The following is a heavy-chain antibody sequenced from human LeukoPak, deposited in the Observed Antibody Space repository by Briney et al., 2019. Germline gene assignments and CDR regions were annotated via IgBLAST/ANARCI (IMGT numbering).Heavy chain of an antibody. J-gene: IGHJ4*02. V-gene: IGHV3-23*01. D-gene: IGHD4-11*01. Sequence: GGSLRLSCAASGFTFSSYAMSWVRQAPGKGLEWVSAISGSGGSTYYADSVKGRFTMPRDNSKNTLYLQMSSLRAEDTAIYYCAGVTTAFWGQGTLVTVSS. CDR3: AGVTTAF. CDR1: GFTFSSYA. CDR2: ISGSGGST.